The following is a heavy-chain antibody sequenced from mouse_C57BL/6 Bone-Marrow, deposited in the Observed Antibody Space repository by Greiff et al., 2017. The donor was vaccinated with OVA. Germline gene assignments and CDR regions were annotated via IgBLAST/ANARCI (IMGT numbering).Heavy chain of an antibody. CDR2: IYPGSGST. J-gene: IGHJ2*01. D-gene: IGHD1-1*01. CDR3: ASRCVTTVENFDY. Sequence: QVQLQQPGAELVKPGASVKMSCKASGYTFTSYWITWVKQRPGQGLEWIGDIYPGSGSTNYNEKFKSKATLTVDTSSSKAYMQLSSLTSEDSAVYYCASRCVTTVENFDYWGQGTTLTVSS. V-gene: IGHV1-55*01. CDR1: GYTFTSYW.